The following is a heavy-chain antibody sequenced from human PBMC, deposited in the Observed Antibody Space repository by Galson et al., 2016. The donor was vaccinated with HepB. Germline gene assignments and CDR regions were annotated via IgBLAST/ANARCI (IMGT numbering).Heavy chain of an antibody. V-gene: IGHV1-69-2*01. CDR1: GNSFSDSY. D-gene: IGHD3-16*01. Sequence: VKVSCKVSGNSFSDSYIHWVRQAPGKGLEWLGLVDPADDDIIVAERFQGRISMIADTSRATAYMELNSLTSEDTAVYFCARMRPGESAFDLWGQGTRVTVSS. CDR2: VDPADDDI. CDR3: ARMRPGESAFDL. J-gene: IGHJ3*01.